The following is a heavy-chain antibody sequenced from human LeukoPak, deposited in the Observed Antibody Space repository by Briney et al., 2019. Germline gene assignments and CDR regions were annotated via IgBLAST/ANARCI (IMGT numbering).Heavy chain of an antibody. CDR1: GYTFTSYY. Sequence: ASVKVSCKASGYTFTSYYMHWVRQAPGQGLEWMGIINPSGGSTSYAQKFQGRVTMTRDTSTSTVYMELSSLRSEDTAVYYCARSKGDYYDSSGYYYFGYWGQGTLVTVFS. V-gene: IGHV1-46*01. CDR3: ARSKGDYYDSSGYYYFGY. J-gene: IGHJ4*02. CDR2: INPSGGST. D-gene: IGHD3-22*01.